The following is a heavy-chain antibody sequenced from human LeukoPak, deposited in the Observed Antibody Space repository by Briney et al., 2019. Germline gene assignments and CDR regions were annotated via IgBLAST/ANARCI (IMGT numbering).Heavy chain of an antibody. Sequence: ASVTVSCKASGYTFTSYDTNWVRQATGHGFEWMGWMSPKSGNTGYAQNFQGRVTMTRDTSISTAYMELSSLRSEDTAVYYCVGGAPNWGFDYWGQGTLVTVSS. CDR2: MSPKSGNT. CDR1: GYTFTSYD. CDR3: VGGAPNWGFDY. V-gene: IGHV1-8*01. D-gene: IGHD7-27*01. J-gene: IGHJ4*02.